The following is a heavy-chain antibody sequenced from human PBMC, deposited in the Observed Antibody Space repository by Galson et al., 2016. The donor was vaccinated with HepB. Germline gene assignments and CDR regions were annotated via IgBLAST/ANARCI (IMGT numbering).Heavy chain of an antibody. CDR3: AKSNQPVAVPAGTGLGLDV. D-gene: IGHD2-2*01. J-gene: IGHJ6*02. CDR2: ISGSSSTI. Sequence: SLRLSCAASGFSFSNYNMDWVRQAPGKGLEWVSYISGSSSTIYYADSVKGRFSISRDNAGNSVSLQMSSLRVGDTAIYYCAKSNQPVAVPAGTGLGLDVWGQGTTVTVSS. CDR1: GFSFSNYN. V-gene: IGHV3-48*01.